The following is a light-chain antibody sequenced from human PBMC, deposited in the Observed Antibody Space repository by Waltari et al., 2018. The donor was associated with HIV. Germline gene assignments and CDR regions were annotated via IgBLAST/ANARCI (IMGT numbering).Light chain of an antibody. CDR1: RSVDSAC. Sequence: SRRAARSVDSACIGWYQQRPRQAPVLLVYSASRVAAGMPDRLSGSGSGADYTRSIRRLWPEDFAVYDCQYYLASSGTFGQGTNVEIQ. J-gene: IGKJ1*01. CDR3: QYYLASSGT. V-gene: IGKV3-20*01. CDR2: SAS.